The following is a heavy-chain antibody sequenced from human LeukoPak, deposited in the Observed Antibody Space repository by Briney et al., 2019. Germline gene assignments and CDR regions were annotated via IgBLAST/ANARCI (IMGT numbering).Heavy chain of an antibody. D-gene: IGHD4-23*01. Sequence: GGSLRLSCAASGFTFSSYWMNWVRQAPGKGLVWVSRIASDGSSTTYADSVKGRFSISRDNAKNTLYLQMNSLRVEDKAVYYCARGRPHGNDYWGQGTLVTVSS. CDR2: IASDGSST. CDR1: GFTFSSYW. J-gene: IGHJ4*02. CDR3: ARGRPHGNDY. V-gene: IGHV3-74*01.